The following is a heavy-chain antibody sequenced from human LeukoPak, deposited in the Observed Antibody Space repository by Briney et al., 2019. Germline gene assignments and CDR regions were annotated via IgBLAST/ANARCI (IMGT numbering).Heavy chain of an antibody. V-gene: IGHV4-59*01. D-gene: IGHD3-10*01. J-gene: IGHJ4*02. CDR3: ARFRGSAKGDY. Sequence: PSETLSLTCTVSGDSISSYYWSWIRQPPGKGLEWIGYLYYSGSNNYNPSLKSRVTILVDMSKNQFSLKLSSVTAADTAVYYCARFRGSAKGDYWGQGTLVTVSS. CDR2: LYYSGSN. CDR1: GDSISSYY.